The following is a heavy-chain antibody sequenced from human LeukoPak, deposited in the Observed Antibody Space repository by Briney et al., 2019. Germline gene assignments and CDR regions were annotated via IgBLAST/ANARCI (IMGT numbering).Heavy chain of an antibody. D-gene: IGHD1-14*01. CDR3: ARAGTSYYYYYYYMDV. Sequence: SETLSLTCTVSGDSISSYYWSWIRQPPGKGLEWIGYIYYSGSTHYNPSLKSRVTISVDTSKNQFSLKLSSVTAADTAVYYCARAGTSYYYYYYYMDVWGKGTTVTVSS. CDR1: GDSISSYY. V-gene: IGHV4-59*12. J-gene: IGHJ6*03. CDR2: IYYSGST.